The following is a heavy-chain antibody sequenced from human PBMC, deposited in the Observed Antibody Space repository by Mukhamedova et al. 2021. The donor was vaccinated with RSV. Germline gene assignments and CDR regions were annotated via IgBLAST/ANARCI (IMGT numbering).Heavy chain of an antibody. J-gene: IGHJ1*01. D-gene: IGHD2-2*01. V-gene: IGHV5-51*01. CDR2: DT. CDR3: ARARSTSWHPKFQH. Sequence: DTRYSPSFQGQVTMSVDKSIDTAYLQWSSLKASDTAMYYCARARSTSWHPKFQHWGQGTPVTVSS.